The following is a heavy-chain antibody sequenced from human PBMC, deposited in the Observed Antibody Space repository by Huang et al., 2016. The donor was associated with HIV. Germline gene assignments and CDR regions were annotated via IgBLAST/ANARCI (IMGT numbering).Heavy chain of an antibody. CDR1: GFIFNAFA. Sequence: QLVESGGDSVQSGRSLRLSCRGSGFIFNAFAINWFRQSLGKGVEWIGFVRSKAFGGASKGAPSVKDRFTVSRDEAKNVAFLQMDNLQVDDTAIYYCSPSGDDYFYFYMDVWGNGTTVIVS. D-gene: IGHD4-17*01. CDR3: SPSGDDYFYFYMDV. CDR2: VRSKAFGGAS. J-gene: IGHJ6*03. V-gene: IGHV3-49*03.